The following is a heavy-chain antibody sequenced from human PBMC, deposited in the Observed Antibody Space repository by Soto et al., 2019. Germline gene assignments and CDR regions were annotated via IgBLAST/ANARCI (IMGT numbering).Heavy chain of an antibody. D-gene: IGHD3-9*01. CDR1: GFTFSSYA. J-gene: IGHJ4*02. CDR2: ISGSGGST. V-gene: IGHV3-23*01. Sequence: PGGSLRLSCAASGFTFSSYAMSWVRQAPGKGLEWVSAISGSGGSTYYADSVKGRFTISRDNSKNTLYLQMNSLRAEDTAVYYCAKCPRTLRYFDWFPFDYWGQGTLVTVS. CDR3: AKCPRTLRYFDWFPFDY.